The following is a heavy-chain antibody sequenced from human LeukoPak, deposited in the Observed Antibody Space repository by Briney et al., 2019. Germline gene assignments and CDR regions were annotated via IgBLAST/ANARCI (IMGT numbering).Heavy chain of an antibody. J-gene: IGHJ2*01. CDR3: ARANDRPWYFDL. CDR2: IYYSGST. D-gene: IGHD3-22*01. V-gene: IGHV4-59*01. CDR1: GGSISSYY. Sequence: SETLSLTCTVSGGSISSYYWSWIRQPPGKGLEWIGYIYYSGSTNYNPSLKSRVTISVDTSKNQFSLKLSSVTAADTAVYNCARANDRPWYFDLWGRGTLVTVSS.